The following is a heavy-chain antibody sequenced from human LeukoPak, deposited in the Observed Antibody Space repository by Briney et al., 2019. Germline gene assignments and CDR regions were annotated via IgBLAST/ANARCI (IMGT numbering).Heavy chain of an antibody. V-gene: IGHV1-69*05. Sequence: SVNVSCKASGGTFSSYAISWVRQAPGQGLEWMGGIIPIFGTANYAQKFQGRVTITTDESTSTAYMELSSLRSEDTAVYYCAGVIAAAGTKIYYYYMDVWGKGTTVTVYS. D-gene: IGHD6-13*01. CDR1: GGTFSSYA. J-gene: IGHJ6*03. CDR2: IIPIFGTA. CDR3: AGVIAAAGTKIYYYYMDV.